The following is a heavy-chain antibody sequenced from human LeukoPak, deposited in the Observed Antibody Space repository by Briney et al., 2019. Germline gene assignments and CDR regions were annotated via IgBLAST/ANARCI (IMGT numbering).Heavy chain of an antibody. V-gene: IGHV3-48*03. CDR3: ARDAPGRYYDILTGDYGLTN. J-gene: IGHJ4*02. CDR1: GFTFSSYE. D-gene: IGHD3-9*01. CDR2: ISSSGRTT. Sequence: GGSLRLSCAASGFTFSSYEMNWVRQASGKGLEWGSYISSSGRTTYYADSVKGRFTNSRDNAKNPLYLQMNSLRAEDTAVYYCARDAPGRYYDILTGDYGLTNWGQGTLVTVSS.